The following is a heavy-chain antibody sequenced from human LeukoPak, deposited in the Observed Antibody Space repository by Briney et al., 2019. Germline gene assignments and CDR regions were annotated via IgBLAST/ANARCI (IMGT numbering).Heavy chain of an antibody. CDR2: ISAYNGNT. V-gene: IGHV1-18*01. Sequence: ASVKVSCKASGYTFTSYGISWVRQAPGQGLEWMGWISAYNGNTNYAQKLQGRVTMTRDTSISTAYMELSRLRSDDTAVYYCARTYYYGSGSYNFDYWGQGTLVTVSS. CDR3: ARTYYYGSGSYNFDY. D-gene: IGHD3-10*01. J-gene: IGHJ4*02. CDR1: GYTFTSYG.